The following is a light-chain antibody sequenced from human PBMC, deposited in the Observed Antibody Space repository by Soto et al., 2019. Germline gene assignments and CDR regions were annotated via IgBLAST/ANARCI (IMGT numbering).Light chain of an antibody. J-gene: IGKJ1*01. V-gene: IGKV3-20*01. CDR2: GTS. CDR1: QSVNSNY. CDR3: QQYVTSPEWM. Sequence: EVVLTQSPGTLSLSPGERATLSCRASQSVNSNYLAWYQQKPGQAPRLLIYGTSRRATGIPDRFSGSGSGTDFTLTISRLEPEDSAVYYCQQYVTSPEWMFGQGTKVEIK.